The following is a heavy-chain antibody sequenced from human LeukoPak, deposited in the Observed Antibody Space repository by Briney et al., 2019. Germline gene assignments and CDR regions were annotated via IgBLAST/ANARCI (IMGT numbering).Heavy chain of an antibody. D-gene: IGHD4-23*01. J-gene: IGHJ4*02. CDR3: AGTTVVTPAFDY. CDR2: IYYSGST. V-gene: IGHV4-59*11. Sequence: PSETLSLTCTVSGGSISSHYWSWIRQPPGKGLEWMGYIYYSGSTNYNPSLKSRVTISVDTSKNQFSLKLSSVTAADTAVYYCAGTTVVTPAFDYWGQGTLVTVSS. CDR1: GGSISSHY.